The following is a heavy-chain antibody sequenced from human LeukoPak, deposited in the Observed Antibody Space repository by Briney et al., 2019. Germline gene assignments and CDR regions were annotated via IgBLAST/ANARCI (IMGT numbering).Heavy chain of an antibody. D-gene: IGHD3-9*01. V-gene: IGHV4-34*01. CDR1: GGSFSGYY. CDR3: ARGLLRYFDWLANKRYNWFDP. CDR2: INHSGST. Sequence: PSETLSLTCAVYGGSFSGYYWSWIRQPPGKGLEWIGEINHSGSTNYNPSLKSRVTISVDTSKNQFSLKLSSVTAADTAVYYCARGLLRYFDWLANKRYNWFDPWGQGTLVTVSS. J-gene: IGHJ5*02.